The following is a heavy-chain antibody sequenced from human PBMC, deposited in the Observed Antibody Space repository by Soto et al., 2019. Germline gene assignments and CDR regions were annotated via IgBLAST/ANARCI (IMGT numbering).Heavy chain of an antibody. CDR1: GGTFSSYT. V-gene: IGHV1-69*02. CDR2: IIPILGIA. J-gene: IGHJ3*02. CDR3: ARAASGSGGSCYSARQENDAFEI. D-gene: IGHD2-15*01. Sequence: QVQLVHSGAEVQKPGSSVKVSCKASGGTFSSYTISWVRQAPGQGLEWMGRIIPILGIANYAQKFQGRVTITADKSTSTAYVELSSLRSEDTAVYYCARAASGSGGSCYSARQENDAFEIWGEGTMVTVCS.